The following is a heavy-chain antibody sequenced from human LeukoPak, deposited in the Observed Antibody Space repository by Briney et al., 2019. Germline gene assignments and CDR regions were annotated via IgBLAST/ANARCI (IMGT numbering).Heavy chain of an antibody. D-gene: IGHD3-16*02. J-gene: IGHJ3*02. V-gene: IGHV4-39*01. CDR3: ARPLITFGGVIVPSTFDI. CDR1: GGSISSSSYY. CDR2: IYYSGST. Sequence: PSETLSLTCTVSGGSISSSSYYWGWIRQPPGKGLEWIGSIYYSGSTYYNPSLKSRVTISVDTSKNQFSLKLSSVTAADTAVYYCARPLITFGGVIVPSTFDIWGQGTMVTVSS.